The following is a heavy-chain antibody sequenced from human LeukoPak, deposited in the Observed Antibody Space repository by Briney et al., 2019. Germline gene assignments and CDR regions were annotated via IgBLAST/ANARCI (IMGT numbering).Heavy chain of an antibody. CDR2: IYTSGST. CDR1: GGSISSGSYY. J-gene: IGHJ4*02. V-gene: IGHV4-61*02. D-gene: IGHD3-3*01. Sequence: PSQTLSLTCTVSGGSISSGSYYWSWIRQPAGKGLEWIGRIYTSGSTNYNPSLKSRVTISVDTSKNQFSLKLSSVTAADTAVYYCARTQYDFWSGTYYFDYWGQGTLVTVSS. CDR3: ARTQYDFWSGTYYFDY.